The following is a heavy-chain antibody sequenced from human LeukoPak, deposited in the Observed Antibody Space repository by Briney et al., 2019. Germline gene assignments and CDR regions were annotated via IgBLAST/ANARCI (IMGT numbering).Heavy chain of an antibody. J-gene: IGHJ6*03. CDR1: GGTFSSYA. CDR3: ARGVASTLYYYYYYMDV. V-gene: IGHV1-69*05. CDR2: IIPIFGTA. Sequence: ASVKVSCKASGGTFSSYAISWVRQAPGQGLEWMGGIIPIFGTANYAQKFLGRVTITTDESTSTAYMELSSLRSEDTAVYYCARGVASTLYYYYYYMDVWGKGTTVTVSS. D-gene: IGHD2-2*01.